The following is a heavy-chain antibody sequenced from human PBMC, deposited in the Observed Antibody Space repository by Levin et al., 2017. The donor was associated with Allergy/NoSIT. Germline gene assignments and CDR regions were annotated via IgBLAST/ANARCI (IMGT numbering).Heavy chain of an antibody. J-gene: IGHJ4*02. Sequence: SQTLSLPCAVSGGSISSGGYSWRWIRQPPGKGLEWIGYIYHSGSTYYNPSLKSRVTISVDRSKNQFSLKLSSVTAADTAVYYCARDLDGSGSSFDYWGQGTLVTVSS. CDR3: ARDLDGSGSSFDY. V-gene: IGHV4-30-2*01. D-gene: IGHD3-10*01. CDR1: GGSISSGGYS. CDR2: IYHSGST.